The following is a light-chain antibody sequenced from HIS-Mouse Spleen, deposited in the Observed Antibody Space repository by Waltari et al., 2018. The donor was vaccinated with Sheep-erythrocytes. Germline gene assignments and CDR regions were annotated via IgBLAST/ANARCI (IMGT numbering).Light chain of an antibody. V-gene: IGLV2-8*01. Sequence: QSALTQPPSASGSPGQSVTISCTGTSSDVGGYNYVSWYQQHPGKAPKLMIYEVSKRPAGVPYRLSGSKSGNTASLTVSGLQAEDEADYYCSSYAGSNNWVFGGGTKLTVL. J-gene: IGLJ3*02. CDR2: EVS. CDR1: SSDVGGYNY. CDR3: SSYAGSNNWV.